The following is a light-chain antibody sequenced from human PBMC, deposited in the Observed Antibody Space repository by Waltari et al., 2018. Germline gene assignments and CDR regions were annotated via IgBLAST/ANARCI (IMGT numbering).Light chain of an antibody. CDR1: SSDVGGYNY. Sequence: QSALTQPASVSGSPGQSITISCTRTSSDVGGYNYVSWYHQHPGKAPKLMIYDVSKRPSGVSNRFSGSKSANTASLTISGLQAEDEADYYCSSYTSSSTWVFGGGTKLTVL. CDR3: SSYTSSSTWV. V-gene: IGLV2-14*01. CDR2: DVS. J-gene: IGLJ3*02.